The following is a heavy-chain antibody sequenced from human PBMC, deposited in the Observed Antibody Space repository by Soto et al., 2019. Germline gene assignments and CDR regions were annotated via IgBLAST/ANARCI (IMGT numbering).Heavy chain of an antibody. J-gene: IGHJ6*02. CDR2: LSTSGANT. CDR3: AKEYCTTTTCSNYYYYCGMDF. Sequence: GGSLRLSCAASGFTFSNYVMSWVRQAPEKGLEWVSGLSTSGANTYYADSVTGRFTISRDNSKNMLYLQMNSLRADDTAVYYCAKEYCTTTTCSNYYYYCGMDFWGQGTTVTVSS. V-gene: IGHV3-23*01. CDR1: GFTFSNYV. D-gene: IGHD2-2*01.